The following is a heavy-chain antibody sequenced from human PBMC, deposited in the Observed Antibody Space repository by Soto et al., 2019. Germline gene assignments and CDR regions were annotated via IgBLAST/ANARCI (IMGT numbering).Heavy chain of an antibody. V-gene: IGHV3-23*01. CDR2: FGGSGGGT. CDR3: ARLGQFDF. J-gene: IGHJ4*02. CDR1: GFTFSSYA. Sequence: PGGSLRLSCAASGFTFSSYAMSWVRQAPGKGLEWVSAFGGSGGGTFYADSVKGRFTISRDSAKDSLYLQMNTLRDEDTAIYYCARLGQFDFWGQGTVVTVSS.